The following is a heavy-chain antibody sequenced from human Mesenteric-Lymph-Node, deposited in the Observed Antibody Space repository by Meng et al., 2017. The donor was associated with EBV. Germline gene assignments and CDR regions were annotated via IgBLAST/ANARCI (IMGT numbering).Heavy chain of an antibody. Sequence: VQLLHVGGEVKEPGASVKVSSEAAGYTFTSYGMHWVRQAPGQRLEWMGWINVGNGDTKYSQKFHGRVTITRDTSATTAYMELRSLTSEDTAVYYCARDSTGDSRRFDPWGQGTLVTVSS. CDR1: GYTFTSYG. J-gene: IGHJ5*02. D-gene: IGHD3-22*01. CDR3: ARDSTGDSRRFDP. V-gene: IGHV1-3*01. CDR2: INVGNGDT.